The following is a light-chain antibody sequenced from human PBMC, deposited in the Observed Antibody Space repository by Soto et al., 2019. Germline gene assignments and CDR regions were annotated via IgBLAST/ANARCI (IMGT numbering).Light chain of an antibody. J-gene: IGKJ1*01. Sequence: EIVMTQSPATLSVSPGERATLSCRASQSVGSNLAWYHQKPGQAPRLLIYGASTRATGIPARFSGSGSVTEFTLTISSLQSEDFAIYFYQQYNNWPPDRTFGQGTKVEIK. CDR3: QQYNNWPPDRT. V-gene: IGKV3-15*01. CDR1: QSVGSN. CDR2: GAS.